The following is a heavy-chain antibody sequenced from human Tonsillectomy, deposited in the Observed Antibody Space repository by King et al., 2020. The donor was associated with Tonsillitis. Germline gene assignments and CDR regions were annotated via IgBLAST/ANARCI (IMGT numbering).Heavy chain of an antibody. CDR1: GFTFSSYW. V-gene: IGHV3-7*01. D-gene: IGHD6-13*01. J-gene: IGHJ4*02. CDR3: ARMGGRQSAAGF. Sequence: VQLVESGGGLVQPGGSLRLSCAASGFTFSSYWMSWVRQAPGKGLEWVANIKQDGREKYYVDSVKGRFTISRDNDKNSLYLQMNSLRAEDTAVYYCARMGGRQSAAGFWGQGTLVTVSS. CDR2: IKQDGREK.